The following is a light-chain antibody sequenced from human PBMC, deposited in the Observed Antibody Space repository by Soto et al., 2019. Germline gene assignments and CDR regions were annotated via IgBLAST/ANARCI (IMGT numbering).Light chain of an antibody. CDR2: SAS. V-gene: IGKV3-15*01. CDR3: QQYNKWPKM. Sequence: IVLTQSPATLSVSPGERATLSCRASQSVSDSLAWYQQKPGQAPRLLIYSASTRATGIPARFSGSGSGTEFTLTISSLQSEDFAVYYCQQYNKWPKMFGQGTKVDIK. J-gene: IGKJ1*01. CDR1: QSVSDS.